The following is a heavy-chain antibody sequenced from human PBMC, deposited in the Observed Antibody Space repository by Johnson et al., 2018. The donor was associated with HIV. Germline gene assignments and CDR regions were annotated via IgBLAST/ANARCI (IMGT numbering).Heavy chain of an antibody. V-gene: IGHV3-30*04. CDR1: GFTFSSYA. CDR3: ARDSMVQGVMWAFDI. Sequence: QVQLVESGGGVVQPGRSLRLSCAASGFTFSSYAMHWVRQAPGKGLEWVAVVWSAGNNRYYADSVKGRFTISRDNSKNTLYLQMNSLRVEDTAVYYCARDSMVQGVMWAFDIWGQGTMVTVSS. CDR2: VWSAGNNR. D-gene: IGHD3-10*01. J-gene: IGHJ3*02.